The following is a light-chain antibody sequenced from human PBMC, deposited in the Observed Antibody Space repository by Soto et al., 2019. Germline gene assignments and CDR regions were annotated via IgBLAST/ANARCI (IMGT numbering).Light chain of an antibody. Sequence: EIVMTQSPGTLSVSPGDRATLSCRASQTIFSNLAWYQQKPGQAPRLLIYGAFTRAIGIPGRFSGSGSGTEFTLTISSLQSEDFAVYSCQQYNDWPWTFGQGTKVE. CDR1: QTIFSN. J-gene: IGKJ1*01. V-gene: IGKV3-15*01. CDR2: GAF. CDR3: QQYNDWPWT.